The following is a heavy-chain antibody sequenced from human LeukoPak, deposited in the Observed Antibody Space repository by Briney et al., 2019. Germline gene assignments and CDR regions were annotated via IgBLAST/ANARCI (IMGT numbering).Heavy chain of an antibody. Sequence: GGSLRLSCTASGFTFGDDGWSWFRQAPGKGLEWICFIRKKAYGETTEYAASVRGRFTISRDDAKSIAYLRMNFLNTEDTALYYCARGLHDYGDSNYYFDQWGQGTLVTVSS. D-gene: IGHD4-17*01. CDR1: GFTFGDDG. CDR2: IRKKAYGETT. V-gene: IGHV3-49*03. CDR3: ARGLHDYGDSNYYFDQ. J-gene: IGHJ4*02.